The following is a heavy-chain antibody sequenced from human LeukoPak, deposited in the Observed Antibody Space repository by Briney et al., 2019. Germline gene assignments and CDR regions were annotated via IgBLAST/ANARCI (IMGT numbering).Heavy chain of an antibody. CDR1: GFTFSSYG. D-gene: IGHD3-22*01. CDR3: AKDALLEPYYDSSGYYSDALDI. Sequence: GGSLRLSCAASGFTFSSYGMHWGRQAPDKGLEWVAIIWYDGSNTYYADSVKGRFTNSRDNSKNTLYVQMNSLRAEDTAVYYCAKDALLEPYYDSSGYYSDALDIWGQGTMVTVSS. J-gene: IGHJ3*02. V-gene: IGHV3-33*06. CDR2: IWYDGSNT.